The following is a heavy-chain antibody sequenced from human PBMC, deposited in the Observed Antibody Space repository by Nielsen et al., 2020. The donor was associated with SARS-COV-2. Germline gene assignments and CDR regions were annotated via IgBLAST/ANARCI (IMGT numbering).Heavy chain of an antibody. V-gene: IGHV4-30-4*01. D-gene: IGHD6-13*01. J-gene: IGHJ4*02. CDR2: IYYSGST. CDR1: GGSISSGDYY. Sequence: LRLSCTVSGGSISSGDYYWSWIRQPPGKGLEWIGYIYYSGSTYYNPSLKSRVTISVDTSKNQFSLKLSSVTAADTAVYYCARESPGIAAAGLPYWGQGTLVTVPS. CDR3: ARESPGIAAAGLPY.